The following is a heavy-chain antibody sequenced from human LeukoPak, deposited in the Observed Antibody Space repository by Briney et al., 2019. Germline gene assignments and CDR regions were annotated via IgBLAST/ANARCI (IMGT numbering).Heavy chain of an antibody. CDR3: ASRYCGGDCYGRVDAFDI. J-gene: IGHJ3*02. V-gene: IGHV4-34*01. CDR1: GGSFSGYY. CDR2: INHSGST. D-gene: IGHD2-21*02. Sequence: PSETLSLTCAVYGGSFSGYYWSWIRQPPGKGLEWIGEINHSGSTNYNPSLKSRVTISVDTSKNQFSLKLSSVTAADTAVYYCASRYCGGDCYGRVDAFDIWGQGTMVTVSS.